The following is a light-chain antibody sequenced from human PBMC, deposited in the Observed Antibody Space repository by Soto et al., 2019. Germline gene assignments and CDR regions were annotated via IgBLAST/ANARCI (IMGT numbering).Light chain of an antibody. J-gene: IGKJ1*01. Sequence: DIVMTQSPLSLPVTPGEPASISCRSSQSLLHSNGYNDLDWYLRTPGQSPQLLIYLGSNRASGVPDRFSGSGSSTDFTLKISRVEAEDVGVYYCMEALQTPPTFGQGTKVDI. CDR2: LGS. CDR1: QSLLHSNGYND. CDR3: MEALQTPPT. V-gene: IGKV2-28*01.